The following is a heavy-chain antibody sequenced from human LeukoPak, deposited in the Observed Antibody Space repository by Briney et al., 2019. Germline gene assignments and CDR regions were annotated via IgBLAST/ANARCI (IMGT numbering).Heavy chain of an antibody. J-gene: IGHJ4*02. D-gene: IGHD5-24*01. Sequence: GGSLRLSCAASGFTFSSYWMSWVRQAPGKGLEWVSAISGSGGSTYYADSVKGRFTISRDNSKNTLYLQMNSLRAEDTAVYYCATGNGYNWDYFDYWGQGTLVTVSS. CDR2: ISGSGGST. CDR3: ATGNGYNWDYFDY. V-gene: IGHV3-23*01. CDR1: GFTFSSYW.